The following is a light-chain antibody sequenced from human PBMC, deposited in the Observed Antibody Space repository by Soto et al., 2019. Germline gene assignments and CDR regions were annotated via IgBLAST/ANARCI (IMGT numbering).Light chain of an antibody. Sequence: DIQMTQSPSILSASVGDRVTITCRSSQTITNWLAWYQQKPGKAPRLLIYDASSLESWVPSRFSGSGSGTEFTLTISSLQSDDFATYYCQQYNSYSRTFGQGTKVDIK. CDR3: QQYNSYSRT. J-gene: IGKJ1*01. CDR2: DAS. V-gene: IGKV1-5*01. CDR1: QTITNW.